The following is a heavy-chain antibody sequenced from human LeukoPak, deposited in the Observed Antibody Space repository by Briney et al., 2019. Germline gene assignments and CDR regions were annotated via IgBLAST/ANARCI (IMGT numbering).Heavy chain of an antibody. J-gene: IGHJ4*02. CDR3: ARVQPHYYDSSGYPPDY. CDR1: GFTFSDYY. D-gene: IGHD3-22*01. V-gene: IGHV3-11*01. CDR2: ISSSGNTI. Sequence: GGSLRLSCAASGFTFSDYYMSWIRQAPGKGLEWVSYISSSGNTIFYADSVKGRFTLSRDNAKNSLYLQMNSLRAEDTAVYYCARVQPHYYDSSGYPPDYWGRGTLVTVSS.